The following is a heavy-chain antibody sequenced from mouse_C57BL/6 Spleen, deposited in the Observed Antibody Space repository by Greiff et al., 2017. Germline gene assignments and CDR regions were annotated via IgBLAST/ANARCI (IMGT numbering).Heavy chain of an antibody. CDR1: GFTFSNYW. CDR2: IRLKSDNYAT. Sequence: EVKVEESGGGLVQPGGSMKLSCVASGFTFSNYWMNWVRQSPEKGLEWVAQIRLKSDNYATHYAESVKGRFTISRDDSKSSVYLQMNNLRAEDTGIYYCTGAYYYGSSCDYWGQGTTLTVSS. CDR3: TGAYYYGSSCDY. D-gene: IGHD1-1*01. J-gene: IGHJ2*01. V-gene: IGHV6-3*01.